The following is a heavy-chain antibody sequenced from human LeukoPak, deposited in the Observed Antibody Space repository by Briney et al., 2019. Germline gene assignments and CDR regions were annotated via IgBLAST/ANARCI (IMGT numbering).Heavy chain of an antibody. J-gene: IGHJ4*02. CDR1: GGSISSGGYS. CDR3: ARAYSVFDY. V-gene: IGHV4-30-2*01. D-gene: IGHD2-15*01. Sequence: PSETLSLTCAVSGGSISSGGYSWSWIRQPPGKGLEWIGYIYHSGSTYYNPSLKSRVTISVDRSKNQFSLKLSSVTAADTAVYYCARAYSVFDYWGQGTLVTVSS. CDR2: IYHSGST.